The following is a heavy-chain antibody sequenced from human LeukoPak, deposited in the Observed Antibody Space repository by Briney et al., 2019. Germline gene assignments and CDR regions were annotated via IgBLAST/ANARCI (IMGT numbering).Heavy chain of an antibody. CDR1: GYTFTSYY. CDR2: INPSGGST. Sequence: ASVKVSCKASGYTFTSYYMHWVRQAPGQGLEWMGIINPSGGSTSYAQKFQGRVTMTRDTSKNQFSLKLSSVTAADTAVYYCARGPGCSGGNCYYSFDTWGQGTLVTVSS. CDR3: ARGPGCSGGNCYYSFDT. D-gene: IGHD2-15*01. V-gene: IGHV1-46*01. J-gene: IGHJ4*02.